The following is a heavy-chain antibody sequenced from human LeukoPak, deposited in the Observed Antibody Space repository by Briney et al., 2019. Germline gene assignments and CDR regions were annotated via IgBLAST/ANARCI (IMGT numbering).Heavy chain of an antibody. V-gene: IGHV3-7*01. CDR2: INQNGNEK. CDR3: VLGYSYGYLFDY. CDR1: GFTFSGFW. J-gene: IGHJ4*02. Sequence: GSLRLSCAASGFTFSGFWMSWVRQGPGKGLGWVAIINQNGNEKNYVDSVKGRFTISRDNAKDSLSLQMNSLRAEDTAVYYCVLGYSYGYLFDYWGQATLVTVSS. D-gene: IGHD5-18*01.